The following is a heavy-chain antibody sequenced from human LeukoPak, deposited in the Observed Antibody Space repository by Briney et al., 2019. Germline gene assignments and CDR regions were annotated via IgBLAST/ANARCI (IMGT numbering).Heavy chain of an antibody. Sequence: GGSLRLSCVASGFTFSNFWMHWVRQAPGKGLEWVANIKEDGSEKHYPDSVKGRFTISRDNAKNSLYLQMNSLRAEDTAVYYCARIRGGYWGQGTLVTVSS. V-gene: IGHV3-7*01. CDR1: GFTFSNFW. CDR3: ARIRGGY. CDR2: IKEDGSEK. D-gene: IGHD3-10*01. J-gene: IGHJ4*02.